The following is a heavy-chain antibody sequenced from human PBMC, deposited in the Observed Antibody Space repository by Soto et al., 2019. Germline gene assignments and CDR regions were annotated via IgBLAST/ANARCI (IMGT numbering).Heavy chain of an antibody. Sequence: RASVKVSCKASGYTFTSYYMHWVRQAPGQGLEWMGIINPSGGSTSYAQKFQGRVTMTRDTSTSTVYMELSSLRSEDTAVYYCASQRGYSYGYVLDYYYYGMDVWGQGTTVTVSS. V-gene: IGHV1-46*01. CDR2: INPSGGST. D-gene: IGHD5-18*01. J-gene: IGHJ6*02. CDR1: GYTFTSYY. CDR3: ASQRGYSYGYVLDYYYYGMDV.